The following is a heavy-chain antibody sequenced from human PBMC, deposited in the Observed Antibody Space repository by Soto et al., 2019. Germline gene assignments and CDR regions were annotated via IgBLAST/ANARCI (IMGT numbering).Heavy chain of an antibody. J-gene: IGHJ6*02. D-gene: IGHD5-18*01. V-gene: IGHV4-30-2*01. Sequence: SETLSLTCPVSCGSITSDGYSWSWVRQPPGKGLEWISYIYQSGSAYYNPSLKGRVTTSVDKSKNQFSLKLNSLTAADTAVYYCARASDTAAGFGMDVWGQGTTVTVSS. CDR3: ARASDTAAGFGMDV. CDR2: IYQSGSA. CDR1: CGSITSDGYS.